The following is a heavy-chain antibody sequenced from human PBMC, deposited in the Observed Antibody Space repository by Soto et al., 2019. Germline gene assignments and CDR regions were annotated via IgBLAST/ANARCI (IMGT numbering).Heavy chain of an antibody. V-gene: IGHV1-69*13. CDR3: ASWLKGPDIGNYYYGMDV. Sequence: ASVKVSCKASGGAFSDYAFSWVRQAPGQGLEWLGGIMPIFRAPDYAQKFQGRVTITADEFTRTAYMEMNSLRSEDTAVYYCASWLKGPDIGNYYYGMDVWGQGTTVTVSS. CDR2: IMPIFRAP. D-gene: IGHD2-15*01. J-gene: IGHJ6*02. CDR1: GGAFSDYA.